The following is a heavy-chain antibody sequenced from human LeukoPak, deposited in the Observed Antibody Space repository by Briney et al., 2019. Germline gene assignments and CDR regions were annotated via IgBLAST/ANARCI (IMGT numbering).Heavy chain of an antibody. V-gene: IGHV3-23*01. D-gene: IGHD3-9*01. J-gene: IGHJ4*02. CDR1: GVTFSDDA. CDR3: AKWGDYDVLTGYYAPDN. Sequence: VGSLRLSCAASGVTFSDDAMSSGPEAPGKGLGWGSAIVVSGANAYYADSVKGRVTISRDNPRNTLYLQMNSLRAEDTAVYYCAKWGDYDVLTGYYAPDNWGQGTLVTVSS. CDR2: IVVSGANA.